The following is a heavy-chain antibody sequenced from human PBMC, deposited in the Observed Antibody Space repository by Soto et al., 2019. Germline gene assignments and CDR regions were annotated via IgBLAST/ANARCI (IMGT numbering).Heavy chain of an antibody. D-gene: IGHD6-13*01. CDR1: GYTFTSYG. CDR2: INAGNGNT. J-gene: IGHJ4*02. Sequence: QVQLVQSGAEEKMPGASVKVSCKDSGYTFTSYGVHWVRQAPGQRLEWMGWINAGNGNTKYSQKFQGRVTITRDTSASTAYMELSSLRSEDTAVYYCARAPGGPGIAEYWGQGTLVTVSS. V-gene: IGHV1-3*05. CDR3: ARAPGGPGIAEY.